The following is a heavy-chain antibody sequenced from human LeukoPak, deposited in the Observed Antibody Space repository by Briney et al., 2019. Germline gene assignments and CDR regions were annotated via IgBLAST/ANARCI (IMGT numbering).Heavy chain of an antibody. CDR2: IYHSGST. CDR3: ARGIDYDSSGYVTPFDY. V-gene: IGHV4-4*02. CDR1: GGSISSSNW. D-gene: IGHD3-22*01. Sequence: SGTLSLTCAASGGSISSSNWWSWVRQPPGKGLEWIGEIYHSGSTNYNPSLKSRVTISVDKSKNQFSLKLSSVTAADTAVYYCARGIDYDSSGYVTPFDYWGQGTLVTVSS. J-gene: IGHJ4*02.